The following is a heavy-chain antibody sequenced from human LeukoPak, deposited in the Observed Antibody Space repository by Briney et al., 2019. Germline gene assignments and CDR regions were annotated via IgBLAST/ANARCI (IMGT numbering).Heavy chain of an antibody. Sequence: PSETLSLTCTVSGGSISSYYWSWIRQPPGKGLEWIGYIYYSGSTNYNPSLKSRVTISVDTSKNQFSLKLSSVTAADTAVYYCAREIAPRITIFGVVFSNWFDPWGQGTLVTVSS. CDR1: GGSISSYY. D-gene: IGHD3-3*01. CDR3: AREIAPRITIFGVVFSNWFDP. J-gene: IGHJ5*02. CDR2: IYYSGST. V-gene: IGHV4-59*01.